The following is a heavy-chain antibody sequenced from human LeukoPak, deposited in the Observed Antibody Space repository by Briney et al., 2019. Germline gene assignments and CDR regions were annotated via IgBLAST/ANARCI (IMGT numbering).Heavy chain of an antibody. CDR1: GGPLSVFY. V-gene: IGHV4-34*01. J-gene: IGHJ4*02. CDR3: ARSVRGYSGLANY. Sequence: SEPLTLTCAVFGGPLSVFYWSWIRQPPGKGLEWIGEINHSGSTNYNPSLKSRVTISVDTSKNQFSLKLNSVTAADTAVYYCARSVRGYSGLANYWGQGTPVTVSS. CDR2: INHSGST. D-gene: IGHD5-12*01.